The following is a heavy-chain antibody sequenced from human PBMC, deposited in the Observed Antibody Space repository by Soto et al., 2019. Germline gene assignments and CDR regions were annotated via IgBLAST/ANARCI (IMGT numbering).Heavy chain of an antibody. D-gene: IGHD3-22*01. V-gene: IGHV1-18*01. CDR2: ISAHNGDT. J-gene: IGHJ4*02. CDR1: GGTFSSYA. Sequence: GASVKVSCKASGGTFSSYAISWVRQAPGQGLECVGWISAHNGDTHYSQKFQGRVTLTTETSTNTGYMELRSLTSDDTAVYFCATEPIYYNDGSGYYPLGHWGQGTLVTVSS. CDR3: ATEPIYYNDGSGYYPLGH.